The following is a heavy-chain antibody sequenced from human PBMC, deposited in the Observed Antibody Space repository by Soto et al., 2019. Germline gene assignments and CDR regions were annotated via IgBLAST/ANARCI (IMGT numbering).Heavy chain of an antibody. CDR1: GFTFSSYA. CDR3: AKDGITMIVVVGEYFQH. V-gene: IGHV3-23*01. CDR2: ISGSGGST. J-gene: IGHJ1*01. D-gene: IGHD3-22*01. Sequence: GGSLRLSCAASGFTFSSYAMSWVRQAPGKGLEWVSAISGSGGSTYYADSVKGRFTISRDNSKNTLYLQMNSLRAEDTAVYYCAKDGITMIVVVGEYFQHWGQGTLVTVSS.